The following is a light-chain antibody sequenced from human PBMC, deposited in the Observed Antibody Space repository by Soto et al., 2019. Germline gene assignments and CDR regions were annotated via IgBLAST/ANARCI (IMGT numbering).Light chain of an antibody. Sequence: QSALTQPASVSGSPGQSITISCTGTSSDVGGYNYVSWYQHYPGKAPKLMIYDVSNRPSGVSDRFSGSKSGNTASLTISGLQTEDEADYYCSSYTSSNTLVVFGGGTKLTFL. CDR3: SSYTSSNTLVV. CDR2: DVS. J-gene: IGLJ2*01. CDR1: SSDVGGYNY. V-gene: IGLV2-14*03.